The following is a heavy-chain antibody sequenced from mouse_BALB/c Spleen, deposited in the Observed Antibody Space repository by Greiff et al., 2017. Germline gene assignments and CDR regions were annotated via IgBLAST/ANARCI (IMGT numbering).Heavy chain of an antibody. J-gene: IGHJ3*01. CDR1: GFTFSSYG. CDR3: AREDYYYGSRWFAY. Sequence: EVQLVESGGDLVKPGGSLKLSCAASGFTFSSYGMSWVRQTPDKRLEWVATISSGGSYTYYPDSVKGRFTISRDNAKNTLYLQMSSLKSEDTAMYYCAREDYYYGSRWFAYWGQGTLVTVSA. D-gene: IGHD1-1*01. CDR2: ISSGGSYT. V-gene: IGHV5-6*01.